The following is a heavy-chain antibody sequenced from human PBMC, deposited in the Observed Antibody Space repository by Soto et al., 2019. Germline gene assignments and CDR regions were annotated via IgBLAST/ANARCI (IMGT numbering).Heavy chain of an antibody. D-gene: IGHD2-15*01. CDR3: ARIADGSGGSCYSGHHYGMDV. V-gene: IGHV1-69*06. J-gene: IGHJ6*02. Sequence: QVQLVQSGAEVKKPGSSVKVSCKASGGTFSSYAISWVRQAPGQGLEWMGGIIPIFGTANYAQKFQGRVTITADKSTSTAYMELGSLRSEDTAVYYCARIADGSGGSCYSGHHYGMDVWGQGTTVTVSS. CDR2: IIPIFGTA. CDR1: GGTFSSYA.